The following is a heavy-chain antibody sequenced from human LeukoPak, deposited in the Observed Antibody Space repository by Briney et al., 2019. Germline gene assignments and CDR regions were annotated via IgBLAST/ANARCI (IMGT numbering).Heavy chain of an antibody. CDR3: TRGCSAMVTMDV. J-gene: IGHJ6*04. Sequence: GASVKVSCKASGYNFNNYYMHWVRQAPGQGLEWMGIINTGSGSTNYAQRFQGRVTLTRDTSTRTVYMELTSLRSDDTGVFYCTRGCSAMVTMDVWGTGTTVTVSS. CDR1: GYNFNNYY. D-gene: IGHD5-18*01. V-gene: IGHV1-46*02. CDR2: INTGSGST.